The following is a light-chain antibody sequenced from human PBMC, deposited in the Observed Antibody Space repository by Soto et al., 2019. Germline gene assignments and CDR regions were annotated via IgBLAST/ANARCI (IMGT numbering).Light chain of an antibody. CDR3: MQALQTPCT. J-gene: IGKJ2*02. V-gene: IGKV2-28*01. CDR1: QSLLHSDGYNY. CDR2: FGF. Sequence: DIVMTQSPLSLPVTPGEPASISCRSSQSLLHSDGYNYLDWYLQKPGQSPQLLISFGFNRASRVPERFSGSGSGTDFTLKISRLEAEDVGLYYCMQALQTPCTFGQGTKLEIK.